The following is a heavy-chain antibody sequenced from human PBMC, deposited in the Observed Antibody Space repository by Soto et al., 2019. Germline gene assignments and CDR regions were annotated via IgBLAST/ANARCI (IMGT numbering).Heavy chain of an antibody. CDR3: ARGPDYDPGMDV. Sequence: EVQLVETGGGLIQPGGSLRLSCVASGFTVSSNYMSWVRQAPGKGLEWVSVIYSGGSTYYADSVKGRFTISRDNSKNTLYLQMNSLRAEDTAVYYCARGPDYDPGMDVWGQGTTVTVSS. V-gene: IGHV3-53*02. J-gene: IGHJ6*02. D-gene: IGHD3-3*01. CDR2: IYSGGST. CDR1: GFTVSSNY.